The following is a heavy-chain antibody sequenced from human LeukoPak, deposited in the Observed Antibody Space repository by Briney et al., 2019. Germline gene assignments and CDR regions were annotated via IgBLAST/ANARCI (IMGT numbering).Heavy chain of an antibody. CDR3: VRDDRRYGDYGYFDY. CDR1: GFTFNSFG. V-gene: IGHV3-66*01. Sequence: GRSLRLSCAASGFTFNSFGMHWVRQAPGKGLEWVSVIYSGGGTYYADSVKGRFTISRDNSKNTLYLQMNSLRAEDTAVYYCVRDDRRYGDYGYFDYWGQGTLVTVSS. D-gene: IGHD4-17*01. CDR2: IYSGGGT. J-gene: IGHJ4*02.